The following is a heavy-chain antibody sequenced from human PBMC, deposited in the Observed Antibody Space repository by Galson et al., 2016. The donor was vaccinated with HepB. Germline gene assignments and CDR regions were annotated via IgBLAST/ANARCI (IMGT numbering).Heavy chain of an antibody. J-gene: IGHJ6*02. CDR2: IYYSGST. D-gene: IGHD3-10*01. Sequence: ETLSLTCTVSGGSVSSGSYYWSWIRQPPGKGLEWIGYIYYSGSTKYNPSLKSRVTISIDTSKNQFSLNLSSVTAADTAMYYCTREAVGYSTSGTPPYGMDVWGQGTLVSVSS. CDR3: TREAVGYSTSGTPPYGMDV. V-gene: IGHV4-61*01. CDR1: GGSVSSGSYY.